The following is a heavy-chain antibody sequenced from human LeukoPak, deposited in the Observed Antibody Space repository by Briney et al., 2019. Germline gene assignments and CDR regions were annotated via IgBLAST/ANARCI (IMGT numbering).Heavy chain of an antibody. CDR3: ARHISGTMFSY. Sequence: SETLSLTCTVSGGSIRGSSYYWGWIRQPPGKGLEWIGSLHNSGNTYYNPSLKSRVTISVDASKRQFSLRLNSVTAADTAVYSCARHISGTMFSYWGQGALVTVSS. V-gene: IGHV4-39*01. D-gene: IGHD1-7*01. CDR2: LHNSGNT. CDR1: GGSIRGSSYY. J-gene: IGHJ4*02.